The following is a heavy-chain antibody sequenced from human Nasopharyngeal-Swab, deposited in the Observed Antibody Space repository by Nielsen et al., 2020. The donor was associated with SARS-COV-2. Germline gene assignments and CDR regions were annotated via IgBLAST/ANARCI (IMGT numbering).Heavy chain of an antibody. Sequence: GGSLRLSCAASGFTFRNCWMHWVRQTPGQGLVWVARVDYGGSTTNYADSVKGRFTISRDNAKSTLYLQMNSLGAEDTAVYYCARGACRDGYNYFIDYCGQGTLVTVSS. CDR2: VDYGGSTT. CDR3: ARGACRDGYNYFIDY. J-gene: IGHJ4*02. V-gene: IGHV3-74*01. CDR1: GFTFRNCW. D-gene: IGHD5-24*01.